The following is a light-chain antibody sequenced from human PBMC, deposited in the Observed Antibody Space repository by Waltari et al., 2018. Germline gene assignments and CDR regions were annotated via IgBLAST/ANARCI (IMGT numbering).Light chain of an antibody. V-gene: IGLV1-51*01. CDR2: DKD. CDR1: SSNIGNNY. Sequence: QSVLTQPPSVSAAPGQKVTISCSGSSSNIGNNYVSWYQQLPGTAPKLIINDKDKRPSGIPHRFSGSKSGTSATLGITGLQTGDEADYYCGTWDSSLSGYVVFGGGTKLTVL. J-gene: IGLJ2*01. CDR3: GTWDSSLSGYVV.